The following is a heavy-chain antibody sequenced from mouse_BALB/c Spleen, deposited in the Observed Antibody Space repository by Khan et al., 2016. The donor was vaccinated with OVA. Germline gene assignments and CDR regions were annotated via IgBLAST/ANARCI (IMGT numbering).Heavy chain of an antibody. D-gene: IGHD3-1*01. V-gene: IGHV2-9-2*01. J-gene: IGHJ3*01. CDR3: LRAQSYHWFAY. CDR1: GFSLTRYD. Sequence: QVQLKESGPGLVEPSQSLSITCTVSGFSLTRYDISWIRQPPGKGLEWRGVIWTGGGTNYNSAFMSRRSISKENYKSQVFLTRNSLQTDDTAIYYSLRAQSYHWFAYWGQSTLVTVSA. CDR2: IWTGGGT.